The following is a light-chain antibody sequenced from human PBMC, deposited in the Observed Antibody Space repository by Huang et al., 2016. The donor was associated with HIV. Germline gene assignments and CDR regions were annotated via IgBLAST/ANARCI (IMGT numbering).Light chain of an antibody. V-gene: IGKV2-28*01. CDR1: QVLLHKNGYDY. J-gene: IGKJ4*01. CDR2: LGS. CDR3: MQALQTPFT. Sequence: IVMTQSPLSLPVTPGEPASIPCMSSQVLLHKNGYDYLDWYLQKPGQSPQLLIYLGSNRASGVPDRFSGSGSGTEFTLTISRVEAEDVGIYYCMQALQTPFTFGGGSKVEIK.